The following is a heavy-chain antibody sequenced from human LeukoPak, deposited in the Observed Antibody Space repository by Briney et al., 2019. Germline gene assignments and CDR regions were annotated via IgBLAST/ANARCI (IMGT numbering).Heavy chain of an antibody. CDR3: ARDRGDNWNWLDY. V-gene: IGHV4-31*03. CDR2: IYYSGST. J-gene: IGHJ4*02. Sequence: SETLSLTCTVSGGSISSGGYYWSWIRQHPGKGLEWIGYIYYSGSTYYNPSLKSRVTISVDTSKNQFSLKLSSVTAADTAVYYCARDRGDNWNWLDYWGQGTLVTVSS. CDR1: GGSISSGGYY. D-gene: IGHD1-7*01.